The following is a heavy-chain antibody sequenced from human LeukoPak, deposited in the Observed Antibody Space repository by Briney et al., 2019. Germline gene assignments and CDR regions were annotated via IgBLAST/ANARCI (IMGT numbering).Heavy chain of an antibody. V-gene: IGHV4-59*01. J-gene: IGHJ4*02. Sequence: SETLSLTCTVSGGSIGSYYWSWIRQPPGKGLEWIGYIYYSGSTNYNPSLKSRVTISVDTSKNQFSLKLSSVTAADTAVYYCAGSRARAPYYFDYWGQGTLVTVSS. CDR2: IYYSGST. D-gene: IGHD2-15*01. CDR1: GGSIGSYY. CDR3: AGSRARAPYYFDY.